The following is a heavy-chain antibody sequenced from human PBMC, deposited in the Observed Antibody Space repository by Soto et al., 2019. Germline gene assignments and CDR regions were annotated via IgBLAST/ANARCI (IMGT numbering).Heavy chain of an antibody. CDR3: ARGSLPDYYYYYYYMDV. CDR1: GYTFTSYD. D-gene: IGHD3-3*01. CDR2: MNPNSGNT. Sequence: ASVKVSCKASGYTFTSYDINWVRQATGQGLEWIGWMNPNSGNTGYAQKFQGRVTMTRSTSISTAYMELSSLRSEDTAVYYCARGSLPDYYYYYYYMDVWGKGTTVTVSS. J-gene: IGHJ6*03. V-gene: IGHV1-8*01.